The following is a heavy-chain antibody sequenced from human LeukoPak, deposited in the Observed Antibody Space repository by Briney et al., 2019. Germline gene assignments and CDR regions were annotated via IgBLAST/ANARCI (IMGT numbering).Heavy chain of an antibody. CDR2: IYYSGST. Sequence: SETLSLTCTVSGGSISSHYWSWIRQPPGKGLEWIGYIYYSGSTNYNPSLKSRVTISVDTSKNQFSLKLSSVTAADTAVYYCARWRDGYKNWGQGTLVTVSP. J-gene: IGHJ4*02. D-gene: IGHD5-24*01. CDR3: ARWRDGYKN. V-gene: IGHV4-59*11. CDR1: GGSISSHY.